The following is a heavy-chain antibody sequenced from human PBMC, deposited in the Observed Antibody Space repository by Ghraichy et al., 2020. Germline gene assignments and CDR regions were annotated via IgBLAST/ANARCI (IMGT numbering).Heavy chain of an antibody. D-gene: IGHD1-1*01. J-gene: IGHJ6*02. CDR2: ISGYNGNT. CDR3: ARDNEPAAMDV. Sequence: ASVKVSCKASGYTFSSYGISWVRQAPRQGLEWMGWISGYNGNTNYAQKFQGRVTMTTDTSTSTAYMELRSLRSDDTAVYYCARDNEPAAMDVWGQGTTVTVSS. V-gene: IGHV1-18*04. CDR1: GYTFSSYG.